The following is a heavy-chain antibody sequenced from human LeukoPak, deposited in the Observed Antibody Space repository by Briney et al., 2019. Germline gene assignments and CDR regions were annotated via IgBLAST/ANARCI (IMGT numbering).Heavy chain of an antibody. V-gene: IGHV4-31*11. D-gene: IGHD2-2*01. CDR2: LSYSGSA. CDR1: GGSFSGYY. Sequence: SETLSLTCAVYGGSFSGYYWSWIRQHPGKGLEWIGYLSYSGSAYSNPSLRSRVTISADTSRNQLFLKLSSLTAADTAMYFCARLYCSTTCSFGGGFDIWGQGTVVTVSP. J-gene: IGHJ3*02. CDR3: ARLYCSTTCSFGGGFDI.